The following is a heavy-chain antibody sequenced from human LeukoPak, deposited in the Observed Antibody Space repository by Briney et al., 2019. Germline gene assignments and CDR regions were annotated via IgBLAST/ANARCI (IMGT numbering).Heavy chain of an antibody. J-gene: IGHJ4*02. Sequence: GRSLRLSCAASGFSFSSYGMHWVRQAPGKGLEWVALIRDDGSNQESADSVKGRFSISRDNSKNMIYLQMNSLRAEDTAVYYCARDRITMVRGVIITPFDYWGQGTLVTVSS. CDR3: ARDRITMVRGVIITPFDY. V-gene: IGHV3-33*01. D-gene: IGHD3-10*01. CDR1: GFSFSSYG. CDR2: IRDDGSNQ.